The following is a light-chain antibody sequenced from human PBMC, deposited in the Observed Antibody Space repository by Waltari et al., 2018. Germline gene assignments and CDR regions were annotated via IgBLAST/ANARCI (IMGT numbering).Light chain of an antibody. CDR3: YSSAMSAFVV. CDR2: EAP. CDR1: SSDTGSSTF. J-gene: IGLJ3*02. Sequence: QSALTQPASVSGSPGQSITISCTGTSSDTGSSTFVSWYQHHPGKAPNLILYEAPKRPSGVSDRFSGSKSGNTASLTISGLQAEDDADYYCYSSAMSAFVVFGGGTKLTVL. V-gene: IGLV2-23*01.